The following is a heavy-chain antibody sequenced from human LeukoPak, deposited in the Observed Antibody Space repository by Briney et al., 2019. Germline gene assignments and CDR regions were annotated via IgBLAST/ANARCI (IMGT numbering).Heavy chain of an antibody. CDR2: INPSGGST. V-gene: IGHV1-46*01. CDR3: ARQGSPEAFDI. Sequence: ASVKVSCKAPGYTFTSYYMHWVRQAPGQGLEWMGIINPSGGSTSYAQKFQGRVTMTRDTSTSTVYMELSSLRSEDTAVYYCARQGSPEAFDIWGQGTMVTVSS. D-gene: IGHD1-14*01. J-gene: IGHJ3*02. CDR1: GYTFTSYY.